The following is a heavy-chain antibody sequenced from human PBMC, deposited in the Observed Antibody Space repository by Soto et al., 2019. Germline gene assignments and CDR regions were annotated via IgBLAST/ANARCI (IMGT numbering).Heavy chain of an antibody. Sequence: EVQLVESGGGLVKPGGSLRLSCAASGFTFTNAWMNWVRQAPGKGLEWVGRIKSKTDGGTTDYAAPVKGRFTISRDDSRDTVYLQLNSLKTDDTAVYYCTTDRLYGGYCGSSTNCSGYWGQGTLVTVSS. CDR3: TTDRLYGGYCGSSTNCSGY. CDR2: IKSKTDGGTT. CDR1: GFTFTNAW. V-gene: IGHV3-15*07. J-gene: IGHJ4*02. D-gene: IGHD2-2*01.